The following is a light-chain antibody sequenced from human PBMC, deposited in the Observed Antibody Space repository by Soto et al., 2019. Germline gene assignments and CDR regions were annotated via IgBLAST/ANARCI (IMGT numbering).Light chain of an antibody. J-gene: IGKJ1*01. CDR1: QSITTY. Sequence: DMQMTQYPSSLSASVGDRVTITCRASQSITTYLNWYQQKPGKAPSLLIRAASSLQSGVPLRFSGSGSGTDFTLTISSLQVEDFATYYCQQTFSVPQTFGQGTKVDI. CDR2: AAS. CDR3: QQTFSVPQT. V-gene: IGKV1-39*01.